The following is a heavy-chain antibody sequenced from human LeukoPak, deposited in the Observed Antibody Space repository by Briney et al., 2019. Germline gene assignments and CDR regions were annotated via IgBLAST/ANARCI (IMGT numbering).Heavy chain of an antibody. CDR1: GFTFSSYE. CDR2: ISSSGSTI. CDR3: ARDGYSGYDLDY. V-gene: IGHV3-48*03. D-gene: IGHD5-12*01. Sequence: GGSLRLSCAASGFTFSSYEMNWVRQAPGKELEWVSYISSSGSTIYYADSVKGRFTISRDNAKNSLYLQMNSLRAEDTAVYYCARDGYSGYDLDYWGQGTLVTVSS. J-gene: IGHJ4*02.